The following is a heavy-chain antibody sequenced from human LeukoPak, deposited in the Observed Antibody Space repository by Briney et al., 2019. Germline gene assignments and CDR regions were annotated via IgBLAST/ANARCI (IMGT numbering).Heavy chain of an antibody. V-gene: IGHV3-30*02. CDR3: AKDSEDGHNWAPFDY. CDR1: GFSFSNYG. J-gene: IGHJ4*02. CDR2: IRFDGSNI. D-gene: IGHD5-24*01. Sequence: GSLRLSCAASGFSFSNYGFHWVRQAPGKGLEWVAFIRFDGSNIFYADSVKGRFTISRDNSKNTLYLQMNSLRAEDTAVYYCAKDSEDGHNWAPFDYWGQGTLVTVSS.